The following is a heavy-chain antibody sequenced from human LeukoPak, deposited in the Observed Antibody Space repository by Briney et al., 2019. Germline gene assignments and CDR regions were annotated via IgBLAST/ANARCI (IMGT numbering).Heavy chain of an antibody. V-gene: IGHV4-59*01. CDR3: ARVNCYDSSGYYYRTFDY. Sequence: SETLSLTCTVSGGSISSYYWSWIRQPPGKGLEWIGYIYYSGSTNYNPSLKSRVTISVDTSKNQFSLKLSSVTAADTAVYYCARVNCYDSSGYYYRTFDYWGQGTLVTVSS. D-gene: IGHD3-22*01. CDR2: IYYSGST. J-gene: IGHJ4*02. CDR1: GGSISSYY.